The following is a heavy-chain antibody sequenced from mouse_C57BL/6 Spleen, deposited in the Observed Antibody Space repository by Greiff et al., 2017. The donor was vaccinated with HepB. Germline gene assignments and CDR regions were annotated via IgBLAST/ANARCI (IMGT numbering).Heavy chain of an antibody. Sequence: QVQLQQPGAELVRPGTSVKLSCKASGYTFTSYWMHWVKQRPGQGLEWIGVIDPSDSYTNYNQKFKGKATLTVDTSSSTAYMQLSSLTSEDSAVYYCARRRVTTVYFDYWGQGTTLTVSS. D-gene: IGHD1-1*01. V-gene: IGHV1-59*01. CDR3: ARRRVTTVYFDY. CDR1: GYTFTSYW. J-gene: IGHJ2*01. CDR2: IDPSDSYT.